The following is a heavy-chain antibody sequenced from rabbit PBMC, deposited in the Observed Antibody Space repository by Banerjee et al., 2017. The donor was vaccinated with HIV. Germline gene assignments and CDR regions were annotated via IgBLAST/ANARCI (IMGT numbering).Heavy chain of an antibody. CDR2: IYAGKGST. D-gene: IGHD6-1*01. Sequence: QLKETGGGLVQPGGSLTLSCKASGFDFSSYYLSWVRQAPGKGLEWNGIIYAGKGSTDYASWVNGRFTISSDNAQNTVDLQMNSLTAADTATYFCARGDWDTGAGYAMWGQGTLVTVS. CDR3: ARGDWDTGAGYAM. CDR1: GFDFSSYY. V-gene: IGHV1S7*01. J-gene: IGHJ4*01.